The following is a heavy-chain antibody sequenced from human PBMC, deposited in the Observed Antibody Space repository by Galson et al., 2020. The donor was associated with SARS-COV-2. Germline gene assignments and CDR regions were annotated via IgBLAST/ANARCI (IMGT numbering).Heavy chain of an antibody. D-gene: IGHD6-19*01. CDR3: GGGSGWLCDY. CDR2: LNAGDTLN. V-gene: IGHV3-7*04. J-gene: IGHJ4*02. CDR1: GFTFSNSW. Sequence: GGSLRLSCTVSGFTFSNSWMSWVRRTPAKGLEWVANLNAGDTLNTYVDSVKGRFIISRDDAKNSVYLQMNNLRPEDTGVYFCGGGSGWLCDYWGQGIAVTVSS.